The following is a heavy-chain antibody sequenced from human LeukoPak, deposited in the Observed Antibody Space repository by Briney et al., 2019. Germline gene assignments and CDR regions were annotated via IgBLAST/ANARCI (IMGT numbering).Heavy chain of an antibody. J-gene: IGHJ6*02. CDR1: GGSISGYY. Sequence: SETLSLTCTVSGGSISGYYWSWIRQPPGKGLEWIGYIYYSGSTNYNPSLKSRVTISVDTSKNQLSLRLSSVTAADTAVYYCARQLHSSSWYSRYYGMDVWGRGTTVTVSS. V-gene: IGHV4-59*08. CDR2: IYYSGST. D-gene: IGHD6-13*01. CDR3: ARQLHSSSWYSRYYGMDV.